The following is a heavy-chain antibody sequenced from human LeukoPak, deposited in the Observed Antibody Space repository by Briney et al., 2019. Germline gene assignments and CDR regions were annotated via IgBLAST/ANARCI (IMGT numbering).Heavy chain of an antibody. CDR3: ARGDYYGSGSYFSPLGY. V-gene: IGHV3-48*03. D-gene: IGHD3-10*01. Sequence: QPGGSLRLSCAASGFTFSSYEMNWVRQAPGKGLEWLSYISSSGDTLFYADSVKGRFTISRDNAKKSLYLQMNSLRAEDTAVYYCARGDYYGSGSYFSPLGYWGQGTLVTVSS. CDR1: GFTFSSYE. J-gene: IGHJ4*02. CDR2: ISSSGDTL.